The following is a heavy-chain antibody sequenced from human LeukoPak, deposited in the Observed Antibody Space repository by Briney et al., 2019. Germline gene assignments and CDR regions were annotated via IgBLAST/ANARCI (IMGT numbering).Heavy chain of an antibody. CDR1: GGSISSYY. CDR2: IYYSGST. D-gene: IGHD3-22*01. CDR3: ARGGEYYYDSSGYFF. J-gene: IGHJ4*02. Sequence: ASETLSLTCTVSGGSISSYYWSWIRQPPGKGLEWIGYIYYSGSTNYNPSLKSRVTISVDTSKNQFSLKLSSVTAADTAVYYCARGGEYYYDSSGYFFWGQGTLVTVSS. V-gene: IGHV4-59*01.